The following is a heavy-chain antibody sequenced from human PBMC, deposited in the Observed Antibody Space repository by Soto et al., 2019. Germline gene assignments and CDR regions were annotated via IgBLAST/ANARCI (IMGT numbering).Heavy chain of an antibody. V-gene: IGHV4-59*01. Sequence: QVQLQESGPGLVKPSETLSLTCTVSGGSISTYYWNWIRQPPGKGLEWIGYIYHSGATNYNPSLKSRLTMSVDTSKNQFSLRLSSVTAADTAVYYCPRDPHDYGDYRFDPWGQGTLVIVSS. CDR3: PRDPHDYGDYRFDP. CDR2: IYHSGAT. D-gene: IGHD4-17*01. J-gene: IGHJ5*02. CDR1: GGSISTYY.